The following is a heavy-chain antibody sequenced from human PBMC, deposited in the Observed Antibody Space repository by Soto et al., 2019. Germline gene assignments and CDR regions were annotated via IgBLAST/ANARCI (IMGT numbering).Heavy chain of an antibody. V-gene: IGHV3-53*04. CDR1: GFTVSSNY. Sequence: GGSLRLSCAASGFTVSSNYMSWVRQAPGKGLEWVSVIYSGGSTYYADSVKGRFTISRHNSKNTLYLQMNSLRAEDTAVYYCARDVVVTAMGDYYYYGMDVWGQGTTVTVSS. CDR3: ARDVVVTAMGDYYYYGMDV. CDR2: IYSGGST. D-gene: IGHD2-21*02. J-gene: IGHJ6*02.